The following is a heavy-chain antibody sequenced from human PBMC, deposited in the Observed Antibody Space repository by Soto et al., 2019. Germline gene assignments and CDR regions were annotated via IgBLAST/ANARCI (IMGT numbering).Heavy chain of an antibody. CDR2: ICYSGST. Sequence: PSETLSLTRPVSGGSLRSYYTSWVRQPPGKGLEWVGYICYSGSTNYNPPPKSRVTISVDTSKNRFPLKLGSGPAADTAVYYCAKMGNYYYYYRAVGGKGTTFTFSS. V-gene: IGHV4-59*01. D-gene: IGHD7-27*01. J-gene: IGHJ6*03. CDR1: GGSLRSYY. CDR3: AKMGNYYYYYRAV.